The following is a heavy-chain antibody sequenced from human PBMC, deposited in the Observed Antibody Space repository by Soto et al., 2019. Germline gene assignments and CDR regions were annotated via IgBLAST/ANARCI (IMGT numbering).Heavy chain of an antibody. J-gene: IGHJ4*02. Sequence: SVKVSCKASGGTFSSYAISWVRQAPGQGLEWVGGIIPIFGTANYAQKFQGRVTITADESTSTAYMELSSLRSEDTAVYYCARSLLYGSGSYYFYYFDYWGQGTLVTVSS. CDR2: IIPIFGTA. CDR1: GGTFSSYA. CDR3: ARSLLYGSGSYYFYYFDY. V-gene: IGHV1-69*13. D-gene: IGHD3-10*01.